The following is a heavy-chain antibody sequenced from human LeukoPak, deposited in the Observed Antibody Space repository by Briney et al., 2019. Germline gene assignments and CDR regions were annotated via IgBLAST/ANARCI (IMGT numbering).Heavy chain of an antibody. V-gene: IGHV3-15*01. CDR1: RFQFSSYA. CDR3: TRGSNRDDSSDFDC. J-gene: IGHJ4*02. Sequence: PGGSLRLSCVASRFQFSSYAMSWVRQAPGKGLEWVGRIRSNAYGGATESAAPVTGRFTISRDDSENTLYLQMNSLKIEDTAVYYCTRGSNRDDSSDFDCWGQGTLVTVSS. D-gene: IGHD3-22*01. CDR2: IRSNAYGGAT.